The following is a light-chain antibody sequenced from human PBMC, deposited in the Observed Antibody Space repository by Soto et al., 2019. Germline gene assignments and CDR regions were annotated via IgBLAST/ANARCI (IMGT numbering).Light chain of an antibody. J-gene: IGKJ5*01. Sequence: IQMSQSPSSLSASVGGRVTITCRAAESSSRHLNWYHQKPGRAPDLLIYAASTLQNGVPSRFTGSGSGTEFTLTTTGLQLEDFATYYCQQDYSTLATLGQGTRLEIK. CDR1: ESSSRH. CDR3: QQDYSTLAT. V-gene: IGKV1-39*01. CDR2: AAS.